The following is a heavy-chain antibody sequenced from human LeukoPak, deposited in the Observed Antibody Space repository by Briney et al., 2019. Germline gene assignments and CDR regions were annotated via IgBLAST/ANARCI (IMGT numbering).Heavy chain of an antibody. Sequence: SETLSLTCTVSGGSINNYYWTWIRQPPGKGLECIGYVYYTGSTYYNPSLKSRVTISVDTSKNQFSLKLNSVTAADTAVYYCARDSSTVTTRHFDYWGQGTLVTVSS. J-gene: IGHJ4*02. CDR3: ARDSSTVTTRHFDY. CDR1: GGSINNYY. CDR2: VYYTGST. V-gene: IGHV4-59*01. D-gene: IGHD4-17*01.